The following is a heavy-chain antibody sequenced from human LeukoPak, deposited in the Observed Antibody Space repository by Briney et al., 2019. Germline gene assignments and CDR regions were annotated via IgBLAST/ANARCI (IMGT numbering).Heavy chain of an antibody. Sequence: GGSLRLSCAASGFTFSSYGMSWIRQAPGKGLEWVSAITRNAGSAYYADSVKGRFTISRDNSKNTLYLQMNSLRDEDTAVYYCARVLLAQWLGELTYYYYGMEVGGEGTRVTVSS. CDR3: ARVLLAQWLGELTYYYYGMEV. V-gene: IGHV3-23*01. CDR2: ITRNAGSA. J-gene: IGHJ6*04. CDR1: GFTFSSYG. D-gene: IGHD3-10*01.